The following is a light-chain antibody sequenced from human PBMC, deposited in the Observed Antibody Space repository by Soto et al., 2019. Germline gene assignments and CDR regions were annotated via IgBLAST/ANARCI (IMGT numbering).Light chain of an antibody. V-gene: IGLV2-8*01. CDR1: SSDVGGYNY. Sequence: QSAPTQPPSASGSPGQSATISCTGTSSDVGGYNYVSWYQQYPGKAPKLMIYEVSKRPSGVPDRFSGSKSGNTASLTVSGLHAEDEADYYCSSYAGSSTWVFGGGTKVTVL. J-gene: IGLJ3*02. CDR3: SSYAGSSTWV. CDR2: EVS.